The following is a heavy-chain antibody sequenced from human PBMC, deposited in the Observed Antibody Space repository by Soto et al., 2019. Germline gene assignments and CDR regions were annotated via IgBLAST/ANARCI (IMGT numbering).Heavy chain of an antibody. CDR1: GGSFSDHY. V-gene: IGHV4-34*01. CDR2: INHSGST. Sequence: SETLSLTCAVYGGSFSDHYWSWIRQTPGKGLEWIGEINHSGSTNYNPSFKSRVAISVDTSKNQFSLYLSSVTAADTAVYYCARYRREAVAGYTLDNWGQGILVTVSS. D-gene: IGHD6-13*01. J-gene: IGHJ4*02. CDR3: ARYRREAVAGYTLDN.